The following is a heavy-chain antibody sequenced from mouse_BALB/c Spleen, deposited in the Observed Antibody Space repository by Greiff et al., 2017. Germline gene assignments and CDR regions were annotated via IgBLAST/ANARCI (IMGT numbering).Heavy chain of an antibody. D-gene: IGHD1-2*01. CDR1: GFNIKDTY. CDR3: ARGTTATPFAY. CDR2: IDPANGNT. Sequence: EVQLHQSGAELVKPGASVKLSCTASGFNIKDTYMHWVKQRPEQGLEWIGRIDPANGNTKYDPKFQGKATITADTSSNTAYLQLSSLTSEDTAVYYCARGTTATPFAYWGQGTLVTVSA. V-gene: IGHV14-3*02. J-gene: IGHJ3*01.